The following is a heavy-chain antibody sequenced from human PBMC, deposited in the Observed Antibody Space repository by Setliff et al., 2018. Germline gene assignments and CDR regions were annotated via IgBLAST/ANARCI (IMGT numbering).Heavy chain of an antibody. CDR1: GGSFSGYY. D-gene: IGHD3-16*02. J-gene: IGHJ4*02. CDR2: IYYSGCT. Sequence: PSETLSLTCAVYGGSFSGYYWSWIRQPPGKGLEWIGSIYYSGCTYYNPSLKSRVTISVDTSKNQFSLKLSSVTAADTAVYYCARQKNYYDYVWGSYRYYPFDYWGQGTLVTVSS. V-gene: IGHV4-34*01. CDR3: ARQKNYYDYVWGSYRYYPFDY.